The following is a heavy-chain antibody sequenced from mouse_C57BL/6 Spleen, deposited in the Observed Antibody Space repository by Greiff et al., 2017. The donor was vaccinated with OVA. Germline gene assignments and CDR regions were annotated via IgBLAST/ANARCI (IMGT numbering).Heavy chain of an antibody. CDR3: ARSPPYSQELAY. D-gene: IGHD2-12*01. CDR1: GYTFTSYW. J-gene: IGHJ3*01. Sequence: QVQLQQPGAELVKPGASVKLSCKASGYTFTSYWMQWVKQRPGQGLEWIGEINPSDSYTNYNQTFKGKSTLTVDTSTSTAYMQLSSLTSEDSAVYYCARSPPYSQELAYWGQGTLVTVSA. V-gene: IGHV1-50*01. CDR2: INPSDSYT.